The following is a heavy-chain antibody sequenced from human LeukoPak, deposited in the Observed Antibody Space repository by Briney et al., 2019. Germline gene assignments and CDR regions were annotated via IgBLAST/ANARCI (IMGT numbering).Heavy chain of an antibody. CDR3: ARELTPNYYDSSGYYK. CDR1: GGSISSGSYY. Sequence: SQTLSLTCTVSGGSISSGSYYWSWIRQPAGKGLEWIGRIYTNGSTNYNPSLKSRVTISVDTSKNQFSLKLSSGTAADTAVYYCARELTPNYYDSSGYYKWGQGTLVTVSS. J-gene: IGHJ4*02. D-gene: IGHD3-22*01. V-gene: IGHV4-61*02. CDR2: IYTNGST.